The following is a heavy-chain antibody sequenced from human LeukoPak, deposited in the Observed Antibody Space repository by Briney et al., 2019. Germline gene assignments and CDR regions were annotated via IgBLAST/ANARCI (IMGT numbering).Heavy chain of an antibody. V-gene: IGHV3-21*01. D-gene: IGHD6-19*01. CDR2: ISSRSSYI. CDR1: GFTFRSYS. CDR3: ARDPPYSSGMCYFDY. Sequence: RGSLRLSCAASGFTFRSYSMNWVRQVPGKGREGVSSISSRSSYIYYADSVKGRFTISRDSAKNSLYLQMNSLRAEDTAVYYCARDPPYSSGMCYFDYWGQGTLVTVSS. J-gene: IGHJ4*02.